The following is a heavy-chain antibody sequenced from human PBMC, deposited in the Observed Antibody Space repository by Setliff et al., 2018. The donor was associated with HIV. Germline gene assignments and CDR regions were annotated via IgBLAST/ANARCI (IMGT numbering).Heavy chain of an antibody. D-gene: IGHD3-22*01. CDR3: ARNYDSSGYYWLADV. CDR2: INPNSGGT. V-gene: IGHV1-2*02. J-gene: IGHJ6*04. Sequence: ASVKVSCKASGYTFTGYYMHWVRQPPGQGLEWMGWINPNSGGTTYAQKFQGRVTMTRDTSISTAYMEVIRLRSDDTAVYYCARNYDSSGYYWLADVWGKGTTVTVSS. CDR1: GYTFTGYY.